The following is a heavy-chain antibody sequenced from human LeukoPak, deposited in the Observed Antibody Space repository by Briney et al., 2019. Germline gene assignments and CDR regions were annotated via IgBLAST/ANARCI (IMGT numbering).Heavy chain of an antibody. D-gene: IGHD3-3*01. Sequence: SETLSLTCAVYGGSFSGYYWSWIRQPPGKGLEWIGEINHSGSTNYNPSLKSRVTISVDTSKNQFSLKLSSVTAADTAVYYCARDRGYDFWSGYTAYVYGMDVWGQGTTVTVSS. V-gene: IGHV4-34*01. J-gene: IGHJ6*02. CDR2: INHSGST. CDR1: GGSFSGYY. CDR3: ARDRGYDFWSGYTAYVYGMDV.